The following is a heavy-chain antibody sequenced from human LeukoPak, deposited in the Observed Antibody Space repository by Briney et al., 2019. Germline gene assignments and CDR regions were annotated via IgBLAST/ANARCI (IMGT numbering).Heavy chain of an antibody. D-gene: IGHD3-22*01. CDR2: IYYSGST. Sequence: AWETLSLTCTVSGGSIRSGEYYWSWIRQPPGKGLEWIGYIYYSGSTNYNPSLKSRVTISVDTSKNQFSLKLSSVTAADTAVYYCARGVDSYYYDRSGYYFAYWGQGVLVTVSS. CDR3: ARGVDSYYYDRSGYYFAY. J-gene: IGHJ4*02. CDR1: GGSIRSGEYY. V-gene: IGHV4-30-4*01.